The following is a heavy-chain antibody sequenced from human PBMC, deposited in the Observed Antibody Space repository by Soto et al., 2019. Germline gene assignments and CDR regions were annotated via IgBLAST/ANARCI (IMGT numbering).Heavy chain of an antibody. V-gene: IGHV3-30*03. J-gene: IGHJ4*02. D-gene: IGHD3-10*01. CDR3: ARDWVWFGAHPIDD. Sequence: PGGSLRLSCAASGFTFSNYGMHWVRQAPGKGLEWVAVISYDGSNKYYADSVKGRFTISRDNSKNTLYLQMNSLTTEDTAVYYCARDWVWFGAHPIDDWGQGTLVTVSS. CDR1: GFTFSNYG. CDR2: ISYDGSNK.